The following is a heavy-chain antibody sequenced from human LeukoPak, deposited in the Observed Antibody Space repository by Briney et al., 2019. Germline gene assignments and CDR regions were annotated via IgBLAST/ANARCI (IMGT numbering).Heavy chain of an antibody. D-gene: IGHD5-18*01. J-gene: IGHJ3*01. Sequence: SETLSLTCTVSGGSISSSSYYWGWIRQPPGKGLEWIGSIYYSGSTYYNPSLKSRVTISVDTSKNQFSLKLSSVTAADTAVYYCARDGATDMATRGAFDVWGQGTMVTVSS. CDR3: ARDGATDMATRGAFDV. CDR1: GGSISSSSYY. CDR2: IYYSGST. V-gene: IGHV4-39*07.